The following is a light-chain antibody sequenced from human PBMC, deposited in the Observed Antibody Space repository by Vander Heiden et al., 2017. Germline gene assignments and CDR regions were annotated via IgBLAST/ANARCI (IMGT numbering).Light chain of an antibody. CDR3: QKYNSAPRWT. CDR2: AAS. CDR1: QGISNY. V-gene: IGKV1-27*01. Sequence: DIQMTQSPSSLSASVGDRVTITCRASQGISNYLAWYQQKQGKVPKLLIYAASTFQAGVPSRFSGSGSGTDFTLTISSLQPEDVATYYCQKYNSAPRWTFGQGTKVEIK. J-gene: IGKJ1*01.